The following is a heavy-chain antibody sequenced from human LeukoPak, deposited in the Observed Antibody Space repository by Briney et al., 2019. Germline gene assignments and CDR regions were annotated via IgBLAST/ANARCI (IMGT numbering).Heavy chain of an antibody. CDR2: IYYSGST. V-gene: IGHV4-59*01. Sequence: SETLSLTCTVSGGSISGYYWSWIRQPPGKGLEWIGYIYYSGSTNYNPSLKSRVTISVDTSKNQFSLKLSSVTAADTAVYYCARDYDSSGYDAFDIWGQGTMVTVSS. CDR3: ARDYDSSGYDAFDI. D-gene: IGHD3-22*01. J-gene: IGHJ3*02. CDR1: GGSISGYY.